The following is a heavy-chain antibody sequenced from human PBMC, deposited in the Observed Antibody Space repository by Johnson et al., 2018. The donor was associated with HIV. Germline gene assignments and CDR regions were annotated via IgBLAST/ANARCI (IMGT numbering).Heavy chain of an antibody. CDR2: INAGGDT. J-gene: IGHJ3*01. CDR1: GIIVTGNF. D-gene: IGHD5-18*01. CDR3: ARGVTGYSYGT. Sequence: VLLVESGGGLVQPGGSLRLSCAASGIIVTGNFMSWVRQAPGKGLEWVSVINAGGDTYYADSVKGRFTISRDRSKNTVYLQMNSLRVEDTAVYYCARGVTGYSYGTWGQGTMVTVSS. V-gene: IGHV3-66*01.